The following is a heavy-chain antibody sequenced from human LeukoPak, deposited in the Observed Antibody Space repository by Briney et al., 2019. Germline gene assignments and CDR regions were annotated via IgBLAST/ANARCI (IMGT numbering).Heavy chain of an antibody. CDR2: IKQDGSEK. V-gene: IGHV3-7*01. Sequence: GGSLRLSCAASGFTFSSYWMSWVRQAPGKGLEWVANIKQDGSEKYYVDSVKGRFTISRDNAKNSLYLQMNSLRAEDTAVYYCARKGKGARGLVGPYYFDYWGQGTLVTVSS. CDR3: ARKGKGARGLVGPYYFDY. J-gene: IGHJ4*02. CDR1: GFTFSSYW. D-gene: IGHD1-26*01.